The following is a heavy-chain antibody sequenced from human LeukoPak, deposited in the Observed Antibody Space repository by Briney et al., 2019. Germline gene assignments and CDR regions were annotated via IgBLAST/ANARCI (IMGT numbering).Heavy chain of an antibody. CDR1: GFSVSSNY. CDR3: ARDKLGSGYSSDFDY. V-gene: IGHV3-66*02. J-gene: IGHJ4*02. D-gene: IGHD6-19*01. CDR2: IYTGGTT. Sequence: GGSLRLSCAASGFSVSSNYMNWVRQAPGEGLEWVSAIYTGGTTYYADSVKGRFTISRDNSKNTLYLQMNSLRAEDTAVYYCARDKLGSGYSSDFDYWGQGTLVTVSS.